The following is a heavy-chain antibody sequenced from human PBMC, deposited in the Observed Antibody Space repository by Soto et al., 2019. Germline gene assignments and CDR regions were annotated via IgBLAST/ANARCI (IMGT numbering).Heavy chain of an antibody. V-gene: IGHV1-2*02. J-gene: IGHJ5*02. CDR3: ARIAAAGKRGWFDP. CDR1: GYTFTRYY. D-gene: IGHD6-13*01. CDR2: INPHSCGT. Sequence: SVKVSRKASGYTFTRYYMHWVRQAPGQGLEWMGWINPHSCGTNYAQKFQGRVTMTRDTSISTAYMELSRLRSDDTAVYYCARIAAAGKRGWFDPWRQGTLVTVSS.